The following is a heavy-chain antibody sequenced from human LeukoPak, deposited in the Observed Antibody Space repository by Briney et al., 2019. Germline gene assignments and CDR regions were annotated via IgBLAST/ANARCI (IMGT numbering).Heavy chain of an antibody. D-gene: IGHD3-10*02. CDR1: GFTFSSYW. V-gene: IGHV3-7*01. CDR2: IKPDGSDK. J-gene: IGHJ6*04. Sequence: PGGSLRLSCAASGFTFSSYWMSWVRQAPGKGLEWVANIKPDGSDKYYVDSVKGRFTISRDNAKNSLYLQMNSLRAEDTAVYYCAELGITMIGGVWGKGTTVTISS. CDR3: AELGITMIGGV.